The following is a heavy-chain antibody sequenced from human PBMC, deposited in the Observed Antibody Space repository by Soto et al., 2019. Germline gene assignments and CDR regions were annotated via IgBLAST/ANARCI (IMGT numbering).Heavy chain of an antibody. Sequence: GGSLRLSCSASGFTFSSYAMHWVRQAPGKGLEYISVISSNGGSTYYADSVKGRFTISRDNSKNTLYLQMSSLRVEDTAVYYCVKALTGASLSTRAFDIWGQGTMVTVSS. CDR1: GFTFSSYA. J-gene: IGHJ3*02. V-gene: IGHV3-64D*08. CDR3: VKALTGASLSTRAFDI. CDR2: ISSNGGST.